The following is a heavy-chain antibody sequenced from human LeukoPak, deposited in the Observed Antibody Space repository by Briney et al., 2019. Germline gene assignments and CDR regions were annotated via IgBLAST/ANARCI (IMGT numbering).Heavy chain of an antibody. CDR1: GGSINSYY. CDR2: IYYSGST. CDR3: ARDNPKLRYFDWFRTKANWFDP. J-gene: IGHJ5*02. Sequence: SETLSLTCTVSGGSINSYYWSWIRQPPGKGLEWIGYIYYSGSTNYNPSLKSRVTISVDTSKNQFSLKLSSVTAADTAVYYCARDNPKLRYFDWFRTKANWFDPWGQGTLVTVSS. D-gene: IGHD3-9*01. V-gene: IGHV4-59*12.